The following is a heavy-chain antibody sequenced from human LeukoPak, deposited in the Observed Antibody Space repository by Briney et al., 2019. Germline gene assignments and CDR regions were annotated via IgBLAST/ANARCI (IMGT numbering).Heavy chain of an antibody. CDR1: GDSVSSNSAA. V-gene: IGHV6-1*01. Sequence: SQTLSLTCAISGDSVSSNSAAWNWIRQSPSRGLEWLGRTYYRSKWLHDYAISVKSRITINPDTSKNQFSLQLTSVTPEDTAVYYCARKYSPDFDYWGQGTQVSVSS. J-gene: IGHJ4*02. CDR3: ARKYSPDFDY. CDR2: TYYRSKWLH. D-gene: IGHD6-6*01.